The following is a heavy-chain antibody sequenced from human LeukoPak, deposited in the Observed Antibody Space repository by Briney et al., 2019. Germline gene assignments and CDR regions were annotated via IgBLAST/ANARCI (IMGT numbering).Heavy chain of an antibody. J-gene: IGHJ4*02. V-gene: IGHV3-66*01. CDR2: IYSGGST. D-gene: IGHD3-22*01. CDR3: AWRLSYYDSSGYSMVVDY. CDR1: GFTVSSNY. Sequence: PGGSLRLSCAASGFTVSSNYMSWVRQAPGKGLEWVSVIYSGGSTYYADSVKGRFTISRDNSKNTLYLQMNSLRAEDTAVYYCAWRLSYYDSSGYSMVVDYWGQGTLVTVSS.